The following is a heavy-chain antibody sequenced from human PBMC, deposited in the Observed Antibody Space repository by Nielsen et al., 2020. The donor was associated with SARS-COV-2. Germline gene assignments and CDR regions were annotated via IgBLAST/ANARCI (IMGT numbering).Heavy chain of an antibody. Sequence: ASVKVSCKASGYTFAIYGISWVRQAPGQGLEWMGWISAYNGNTNYAQKLQGRVTMTTDTSTSTAYMELRSLRSDDTAVYYCARGILTSGSYYYYYGMDVWGQGTTVTVSS. V-gene: IGHV1-18*01. D-gene: IGHD1-26*01. CDR3: ARGILTSGSYYYYYGMDV. CDR2: ISAYNGNT. CDR1: GYTFAIYG. J-gene: IGHJ6*02.